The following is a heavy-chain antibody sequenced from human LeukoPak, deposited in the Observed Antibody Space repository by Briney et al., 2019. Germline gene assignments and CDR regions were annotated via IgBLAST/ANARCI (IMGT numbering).Heavy chain of an antibody. CDR2: ISSSSSYI. J-gene: IGHJ4*02. V-gene: IGHV3-21*01. CDR1: GFTFSSYS. CDR3: ARAGQEWFGELGFDS. D-gene: IGHD3-10*01. Sequence: GGSLRLSCATSGFTFSSYSMNWVRQAPGKGLEWVSSISSSSSYIYYADSVKGRFTISRDNDKNSLYLQMKSLRAEDTAMYYCARAGQEWFGELGFDSWGQGTLVTVSS.